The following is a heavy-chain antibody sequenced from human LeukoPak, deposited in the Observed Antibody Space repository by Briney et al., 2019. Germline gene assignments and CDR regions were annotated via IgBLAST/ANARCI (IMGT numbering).Heavy chain of an antibody. J-gene: IGHJ3*02. CDR2: INAGNGNT. CDR3: ARGFNWNGDYRFGDGFDI. D-gene: IGHD1-20*01. CDR1: GYIFTSYA. V-gene: IGHV1-3*01. Sequence: GASVKVSCKASGYIFTSYAMHWVRQAPGQRLEWMGWINAGNGNTKYSQKFQGRVTITRDTSASTAYMELSSLRSEDTAVYHCARGFNWNGDYRFGDGFDIWGQGTMVTVSS.